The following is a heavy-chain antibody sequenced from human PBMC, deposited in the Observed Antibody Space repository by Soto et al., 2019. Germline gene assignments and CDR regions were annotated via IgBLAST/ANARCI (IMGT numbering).Heavy chain of an antibody. CDR3: ARDSGDIVVVPADGRDNCFDP. J-gene: IGHJ5*02. Sequence: VGSLRLSCAASGFTFSSYSMNWVRQAPGKGLEWVSSISSSSSYIYYADSVKGRFTISRDNAKNSLYLQMNSLRAEDTAVYYCARDSGDIVVVPADGRDNCFDPWGQRTLVTVSS. CDR2: ISSSSSYI. V-gene: IGHV3-21*01. D-gene: IGHD2-2*01. CDR1: GFTFSSYS.